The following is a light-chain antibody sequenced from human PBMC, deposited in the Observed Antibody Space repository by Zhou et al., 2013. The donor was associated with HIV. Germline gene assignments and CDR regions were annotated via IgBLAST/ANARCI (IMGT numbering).Light chain of an antibody. J-gene: IGKJ1*01. CDR1: QSIGRL. CDR3: QQYQTSWT. CDR2: RAS. Sequence: DIQVTQSPSSLSASVGDRVTVSCRASQSIGRLLAWYQQKPGTAPKLLIYRASSLVSGVPSRFSGSGSGTGFTLTIANLQPDDLATYYCQQYQTSWTFGQGTKVEIK. V-gene: IGKV1-5*03.